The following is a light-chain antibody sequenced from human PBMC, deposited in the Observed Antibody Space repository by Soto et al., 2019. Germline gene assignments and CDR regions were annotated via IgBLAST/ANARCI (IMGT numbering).Light chain of an antibody. CDR2: DVS. CDR3: SSYTSSSTVYV. V-gene: IGLV2-14*03. Sequence: QSVLTHPASVSGSPGQSITISCTGTSSDVGGYNFVSWYQQHPGKAPKLMIFDVSNRPSGISSRFSGSKSGNTASLTISGLQAEDEAVYYCSSYTSSSTVYVFGTGTKVTVL. J-gene: IGLJ1*01. CDR1: SSDVGGYNF.